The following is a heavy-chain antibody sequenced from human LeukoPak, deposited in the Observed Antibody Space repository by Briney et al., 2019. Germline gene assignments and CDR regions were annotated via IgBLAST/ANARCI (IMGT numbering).Heavy chain of an antibody. CDR3: ARRASSWPPGIDY. V-gene: IGHV5-51*01. J-gene: IGHJ4*02. Sequence: GESLKISCKGSGYSFTSYWLGWVRQMPGKGLEWMGIIYPGDSDTRYSPSFQGQVTISADKSISTAYLQWSSLKASDTAMYYCARRASSWPPGIDYWGQGTLVTVSS. D-gene: IGHD6-13*01. CDR1: GYSFTSYW. CDR2: IYPGDSDT.